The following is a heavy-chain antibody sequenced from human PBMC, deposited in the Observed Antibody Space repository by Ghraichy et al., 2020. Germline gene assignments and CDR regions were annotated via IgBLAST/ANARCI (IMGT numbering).Heavy chain of an antibody. CDR3: AREGPDFFDY. J-gene: IGHJ4*02. CDR2: IYSGGST. Sequence: GGSLRLSCAASGFTVSSNYMSWVRQAPGKGLEWVSVIYSGGSTYYADSVKGRSTISRDNSKSTLYLQMNSLRAEDTAVYYCAREGPDFFDYWGQGTLVTVSS. CDR1: GFTVSSNY. V-gene: IGHV3-53*01.